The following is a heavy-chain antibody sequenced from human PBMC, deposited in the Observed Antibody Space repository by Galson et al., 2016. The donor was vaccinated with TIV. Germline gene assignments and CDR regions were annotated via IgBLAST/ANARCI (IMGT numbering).Heavy chain of an antibody. CDR2: TYYTSKWNT. Sequence: CAISGDSVSGHTAAWNWVRQSPSRGLEWLGRTYYTSKWNTDYAVSVKGRIIIRPDTSMNQVSLQLSSVIPDDTAVYYCSRGNWNYGMGGAMDVWGRGTTVTGS. J-gene: IGHJ6*02. CDR1: GDSVSGHTAA. CDR3: SRGNWNYGMGGAMDV. V-gene: IGHV6-1*01. D-gene: IGHD1-7*01.